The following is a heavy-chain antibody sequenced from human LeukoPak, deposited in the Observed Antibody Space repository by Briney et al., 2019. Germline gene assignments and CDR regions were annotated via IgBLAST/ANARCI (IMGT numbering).Heavy chain of an antibody. CDR2: IIGYNGNT. CDR3: ARGRTHRYYYDSSGYYGGAFDI. V-gene: IGHV1-18*01. D-gene: IGHD3-22*01. J-gene: IGHJ3*02. Sequence: ASVKVSCKASGYTFTSYGINWVRQAPGQGLEWMGWIIGYNGNTKYAQKLQGRVTMTTDTSTSTAYMELRSLRSDDTAVYYCARGRTHRYYYDSSGYYGGAFDIWGQGTMVTVSS. CDR1: GYTFTSYG.